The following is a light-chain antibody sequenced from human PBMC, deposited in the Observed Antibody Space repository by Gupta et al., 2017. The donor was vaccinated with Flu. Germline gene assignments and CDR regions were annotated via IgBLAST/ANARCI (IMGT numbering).Light chain of an antibody. CDR2: VTS. Sequence: PLSLSVNPGEPAAISCKATQSRRNYLDWYLQKPGQSPQRLISVTSNRAAGVPDRCSGSGSGTDFTLKISRVEAEDVGVYYCMQALQTPPTFGQGTKVEIK. CDR3: MQALQTPPT. CDR1: QSRRNY. V-gene: IGKV2-28*01. J-gene: IGKJ1*01.